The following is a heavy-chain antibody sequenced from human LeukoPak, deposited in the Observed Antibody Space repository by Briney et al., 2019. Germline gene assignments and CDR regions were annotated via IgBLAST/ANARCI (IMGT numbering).Heavy chain of an antibody. J-gene: IGHJ4*02. Sequence: SETLSLTCTVSGGSISDSNYDWGWIRQPPGKGLEWIGYIYYTGSTNYNPSLKSRVTISVDTSKNQFSLKLSSVTAADTAVYYCARGRDGYNRGYFDYWGQGTLVTVSS. CDR3: ARGRDGYNRGYFDY. D-gene: IGHD5-24*01. V-gene: IGHV4-61*05. CDR1: GGSISDSNYD. CDR2: IYYTGST.